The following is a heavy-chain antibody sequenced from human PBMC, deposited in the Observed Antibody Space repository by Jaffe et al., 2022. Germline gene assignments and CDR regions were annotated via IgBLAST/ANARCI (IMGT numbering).Heavy chain of an antibody. CDR2: ISWHSGTT. CDR1: GFTFDDYA. V-gene: IGHV3-9*01. D-gene: IGHD4-4*01. J-gene: IGHJ5*02. CDR3: ARGGLMTAVPKGGWFDP. Sequence: EVQVVESGGGLVQPGRSLRLSCAASGFTFDDYAMHWVRQAPGKGLEWVAGISWHSGTTGYGDSVKGRFTISRDNAKNSLYLQMNSLRPEDTALYYCARGGLMTAVPKGGWFDPWGQGTLVTVSS.